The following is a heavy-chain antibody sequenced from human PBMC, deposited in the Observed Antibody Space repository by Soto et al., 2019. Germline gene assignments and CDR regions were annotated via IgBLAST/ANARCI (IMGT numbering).Heavy chain of an antibody. CDR2: IYHSGST. J-gene: IGHJ5*02. Sequence: PSETLSLTCAVSGGSISSSNWWRWVRQPPGKGLEWIGEIYHSGSTNYNPSLKSRVTISVDKSKNQFSLKLSSVTAADTAVYYCAREGIAAAGTIWFDPWGQGTLVTVSS. CDR3: AREGIAAAGTIWFDP. V-gene: IGHV4-4*02. CDR1: GGSISSSNW. D-gene: IGHD6-13*01.